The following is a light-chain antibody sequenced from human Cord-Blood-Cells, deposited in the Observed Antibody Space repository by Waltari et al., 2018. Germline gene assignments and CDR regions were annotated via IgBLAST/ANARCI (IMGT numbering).Light chain of an antibody. Sequence: EIVLTQSPGTLSLSPGERATLSSRASQSVSSSYLAWSQQKPGQAPRLLISGASSRATGIPDRFSGSGSGTDFTLTISRLEPEDFAVYYCQQYGSSPLTFGPGTKVDIK. CDR1: QSVSSSY. V-gene: IGKV3-20*01. J-gene: IGKJ3*01. CDR3: QQYGSSPLT. CDR2: GAS.